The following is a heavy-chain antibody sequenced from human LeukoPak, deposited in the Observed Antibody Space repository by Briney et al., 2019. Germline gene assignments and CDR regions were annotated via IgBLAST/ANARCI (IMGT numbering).Heavy chain of an antibody. D-gene: IGHD3-22*01. V-gene: IGHV1-46*01. Sequence: ASVKVSCKASGYTFTSYYMHWVRQAPGQGLEWTGIINPSGGSTSYAQKFQGRVTMTRDTSTSTVYMELSSLRSEDTAVYYCAREGGEDYYDSSGYRGWYFDLWGRGTLVTVSS. CDR3: AREGGEDYYDSSGYRGWYFDL. CDR1: GYTFTSYY. J-gene: IGHJ2*01. CDR2: INPSGGST.